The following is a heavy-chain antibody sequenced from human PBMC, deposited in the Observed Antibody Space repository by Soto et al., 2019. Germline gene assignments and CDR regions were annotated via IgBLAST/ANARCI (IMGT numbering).Heavy chain of an antibody. CDR3: ARLLGGVIITYYMDV. D-gene: IGHD3-10*01. V-gene: IGHV1-18*01. J-gene: IGHJ6*03. CDR2: ISAYNGNT. Sequence: ASVKVSCKASGYTLTSYGISWLRQAPGQGLEWMGWISAYNGNTNYAQKLQGRVTMTTDTSTSTAYMELRSLRSDDTAVYYCARLLGGVIITYYMDVWGKGTTVTVSS. CDR1: GYTLTSYG.